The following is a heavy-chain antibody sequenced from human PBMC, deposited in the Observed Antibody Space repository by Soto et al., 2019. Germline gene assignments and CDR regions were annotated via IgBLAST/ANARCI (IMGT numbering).Heavy chain of an antibody. Sequence: QVQLVQSGAEVKKPGASVKVSCKVSGYTLTELSMHWVRQAPGKWLECMGGFDPEDGEPIYAQKFHGRVTMTEDTSTDTAYMEPVSVRSEYTGVYYCATTDDSDSSGYYFSAFAICVRGTMVTVSS. V-gene: IGHV1-24*01. J-gene: IGHJ3*02. D-gene: IGHD3-22*01. CDR3: ATTDDSDSSGYYFSAFAI. CDR1: GYTLTELS. CDR2: FDPEDGEP.